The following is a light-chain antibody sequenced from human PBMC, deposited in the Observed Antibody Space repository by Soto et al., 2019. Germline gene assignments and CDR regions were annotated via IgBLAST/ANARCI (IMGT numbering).Light chain of an antibody. CDR1: QSVLYSSNNKNY. CDR3: QKYYNSPPA. Sequence: DIVMTQSPDSLAVSLGERATINCKSSQSVLYSSNNKNYLAWYQQKPGQPPKLLIYWASTRESGIPDRFSGRGSGTDFTLASSGLLAEDVAVDYCQKYYNSPPAFGGGTKVEIK. V-gene: IGKV4-1*01. J-gene: IGKJ4*01. CDR2: WAS.